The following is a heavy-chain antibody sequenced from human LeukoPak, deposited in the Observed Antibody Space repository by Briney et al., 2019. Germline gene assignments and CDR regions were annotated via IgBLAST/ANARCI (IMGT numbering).Heavy chain of an antibody. CDR3: ARDPWSMLVVEVAGFDY. D-gene: IGHD6-19*01. J-gene: IGHJ4*02. V-gene: IGHV3-21*01. CDR1: GFTFSTYS. Sequence: GGSLRLSSAASGFTFSTYSMNWVRQAPGKGLEWVSSISSTSTYIYYADSVRGRFTISRDNAKNSLYLQMDSLRAADTAVYCCARDPWSMLVVEVAGFDYWGQGTLVTVSS. CDR2: ISSTSTYI.